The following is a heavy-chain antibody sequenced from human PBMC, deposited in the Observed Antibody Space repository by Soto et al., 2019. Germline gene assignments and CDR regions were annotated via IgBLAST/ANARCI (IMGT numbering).Heavy chain of an antibody. J-gene: IGHJ3*02. D-gene: IGHD3-16*01. V-gene: IGHV1-2*02. CDR2: INPKTGGT. CDR1: GYTFTDYY. CDR3: ASGLLITFGGVLDAFDI. Sequence: GASVKVSCKASGYTFTDYYMHLVRQAPGQGLEWMGWINPKTGGTNHAQKFQGRVTMTRDTSINTAYMELSRLRSDDTAFYYCASGLLITFGGVLDAFDIWGQGTMVTVSS.